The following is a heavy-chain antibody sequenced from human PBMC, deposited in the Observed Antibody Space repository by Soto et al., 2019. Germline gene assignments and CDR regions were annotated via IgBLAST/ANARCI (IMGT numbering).Heavy chain of an antibody. CDR2: INAGNGNT. D-gene: IGHD6-19*01. CDR3: ARDQGDSSGRDYYYYYGTDV. CDR1: GYTFTSYA. V-gene: IGHV1-3*01. J-gene: IGHJ6*02. Sequence: ASVKVSCKASGYTFTSYAIHWVRQAPGQRLEWMGWINAGNGNTKYSQKFQGRVTITRDTSASTAYVGLSSLRSEDTAVYYCARDQGDSSGRDYYYYYGTDVWGQGTTVTVSS.